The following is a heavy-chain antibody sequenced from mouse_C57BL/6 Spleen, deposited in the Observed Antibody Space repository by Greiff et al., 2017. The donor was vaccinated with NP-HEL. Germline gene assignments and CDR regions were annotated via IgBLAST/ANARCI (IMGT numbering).Heavy chain of an antibody. Sequence: VQLQQPGAELVMPGASVKLSCKASGYTFTSYWMHWVKQRPGQGLEWIGEIDPSDSYTNYNQKFKGKSTLTVDKSSSTAYMQLSSLTYEDSAVYYCARFLDGYSAWFAYWGQGTLVTVSA. CDR1: GYTFTSYW. CDR2: IDPSDSYT. CDR3: ARFLDGYSAWFAY. D-gene: IGHD2-3*01. J-gene: IGHJ3*01. V-gene: IGHV1-69*01.